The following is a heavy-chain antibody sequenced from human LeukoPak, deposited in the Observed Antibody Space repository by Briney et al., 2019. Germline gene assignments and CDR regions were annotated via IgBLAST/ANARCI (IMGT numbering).Heavy chain of an antibody. J-gene: IGHJ4*02. CDR1: GYTFTSYG. D-gene: IGHD3-10*01. CDR3: ARADPSSYYGSGTQGFDY. CDR2: ISAYNGNT. V-gene: IGHV1-18*01. Sequence: GASVKVSCKASGYTFTSYGISWVRQAPGKGLEWMGWISAYNGNTNYAQKLQGRVTMTTDTSTSTAYMELRSLRSDDTAVYYCARADPSSYYGSGTQGFDYWGQGTLVTVSS.